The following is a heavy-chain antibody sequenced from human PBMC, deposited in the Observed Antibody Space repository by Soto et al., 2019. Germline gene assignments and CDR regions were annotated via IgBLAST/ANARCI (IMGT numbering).Heavy chain of an antibody. V-gene: IGHV3-48*01. Sequence: PGGSLRLSCAASGFTFSSYSMNWVRQAPGKGLEWVSYISSSSSTIYYADSVKGRFTISRDNAKNSLYLQMNSLRAEDTAVYYCARDRYDFWSGYYYYYMDVWGKGTKVTVSS. CDR3: ARDRYDFWSGYYYYYMDV. D-gene: IGHD3-3*01. CDR2: ISSSSSTI. J-gene: IGHJ6*03. CDR1: GFTFSSYS.